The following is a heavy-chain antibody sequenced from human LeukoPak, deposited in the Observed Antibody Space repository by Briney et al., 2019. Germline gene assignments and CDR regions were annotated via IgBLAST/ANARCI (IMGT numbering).Heavy chain of an antibody. J-gene: IGHJ4*02. CDR1: GYTFTSYG. CDR2: ISAYNGNT. Sequence: ASVKVSCKASGYTFTSYGISWVRQAPGQGLEWMGWISAYNGNTNYAQKLQGRVTMTTDTSTSTAYMELRSLRSDDTAVYYCARYPKVLLWFGELLDYWGQGTLVTVSS. CDR3: ARYPKVLLWFGELLDY. V-gene: IGHV1-18*01. D-gene: IGHD3-10*01.